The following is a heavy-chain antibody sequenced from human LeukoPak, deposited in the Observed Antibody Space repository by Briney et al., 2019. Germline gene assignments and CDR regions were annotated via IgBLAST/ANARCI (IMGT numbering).Heavy chain of an antibody. V-gene: IGHV3-30-3*01. Sequence: GGSLRLSCAASGFTFSSYAMHWVRQAPGKELEWVAVISYDGSNKYYADSVKGRFTISGDNSKNTLYLQMNSLRAEDTAVYYCARDIMVRGVYLSRYGGVDVWGQGTTVTVSS. CDR1: GFTFSSYA. J-gene: IGHJ6*02. CDR2: ISYDGSNK. CDR3: ARDIMVRGVYLSRYGGVDV. D-gene: IGHD3-10*01.